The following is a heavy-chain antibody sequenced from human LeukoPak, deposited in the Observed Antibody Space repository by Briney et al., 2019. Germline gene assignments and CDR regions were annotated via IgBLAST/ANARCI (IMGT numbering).Heavy chain of an antibody. CDR2: IDTSGST. CDR3: ARDHGSGSSDTPYYYYMDV. CDR1: SGSISSGSDY. D-gene: IGHD3-10*01. J-gene: IGHJ6*03. V-gene: IGHV4-61*02. Sequence: PSQTLSLTCTVSSGSISSGSDYWSWIRQPAGKGLEWIGRIDTSGSTSYNPSLKSRVTISVDTSKNQFSLKLTSVTAADTAVYYCARDHGSGSSDTPYYYYMDVWGKGTTVTISS.